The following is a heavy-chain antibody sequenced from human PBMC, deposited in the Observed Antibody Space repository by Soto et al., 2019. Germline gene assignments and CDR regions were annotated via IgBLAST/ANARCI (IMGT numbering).Heavy chain of an antibody. Sequence: EVQVSESGGGLVQPGGSLRLSCAASGLTFSKADMSWVRQAPGKGLEWVSAISGSGGNTYYADSVKGRFTVSRDNSKITLFLQMNSLRVEDTAIYYCATHSWDYWGQGTLVTVSS. V-gene: IGHV3-23*01. CDR2: ISGSGGNT. J-gene: IGHJ4*02. CDR3: ATHSWDY. CDR1: GLTFSKAD.